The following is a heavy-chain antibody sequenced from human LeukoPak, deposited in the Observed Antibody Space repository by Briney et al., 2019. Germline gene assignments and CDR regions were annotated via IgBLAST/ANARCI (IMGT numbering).Heavy chain of an antibody. Sequence: PSETLSLTCTVSGGTISSGDYYWSWIRQPPGTGLEWIGYIPYSGNTNYNPSLKSRVTMSVDTSKSQFSLRVSSVTAADTAVYFCARVRGMSSGYFYYYYGMDVWGQGTTVTVSS. CDR3: ARVRGMSSGYFYYYYGMDV. D-gene: IGHD3-10*01. J-gene: IGHJ6*02. CDR2: IPYSGNT. CDR1: GGTISSGDYY. V-gene: IGHV4-61*08.